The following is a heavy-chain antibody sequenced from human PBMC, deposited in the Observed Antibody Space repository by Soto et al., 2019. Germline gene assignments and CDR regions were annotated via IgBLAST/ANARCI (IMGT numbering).Heavy chain of an antibody. Sequence: PSETLSLTCAVYGGSFRGYYWSWIRQPPGKGLEWIGEINHSGSTNYNPSLKSRVTISVDTSKNQFSLKLSSVTAADTAVYYCARGRAIFGVSERFRKYYFDYWGQGTLVTVSS. CDR1: GGSFRGYY. CDR3: ARGRAIFGVSERFRKYYFDY. CDR2: INHSGST. V-gene: IGHV4-34*01. J-gene: IGHJ4*02. D-gene: IGHD3-3*01.